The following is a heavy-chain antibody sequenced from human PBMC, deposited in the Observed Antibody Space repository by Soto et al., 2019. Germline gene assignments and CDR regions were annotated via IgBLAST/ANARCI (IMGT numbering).Heavy chain of an antibody. V-gene: IGHV3-66*01. J-gene: IGHJ4*02. CDR1: GFTFSSYA. D-gene: IGHD3-22*01. Sequence: PGGSLRLSCAASGFTFSSYAMSWVRQAPGKGLEWVSVIYSGGSTYYADSVKGRFTISRDNSKNTLYLQMNSLRAEDTAVYYCAREDYYDSSGYYYARNYYFDYWGQGTLVTVSS. CDR2: IYSGGST. CDR3: AREDYYDSSGYYYARNYYFDY.